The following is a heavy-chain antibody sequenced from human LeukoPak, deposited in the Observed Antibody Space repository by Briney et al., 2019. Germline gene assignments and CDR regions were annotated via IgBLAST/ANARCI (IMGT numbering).Heavy chain of an antibody. Sequence: SETLSLTCTVPGGSISSSSYYWGWVRQPPGKGLEWIGSIYYSGSTYYNPSLKSRVTISVDTSKNQFSLKLSSVPAADTAVYYCARRGHNWFDPWGEGTLVTVSS. J-gene: IGHJ5*02. CDR2: IYYSGST. V-gene: IGHV4-39*01. CDR1: GGSISSSSYY. CDR3: ARRGHNWFDP.